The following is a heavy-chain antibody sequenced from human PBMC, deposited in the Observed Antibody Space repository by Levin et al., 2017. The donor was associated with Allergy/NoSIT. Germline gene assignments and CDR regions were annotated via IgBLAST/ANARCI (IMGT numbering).Heavy chain of an antibody. CDR3: AKETSSTSRGSFDY. V-gene: IGHV3-23*01. J-gene: IGHJ4*02. CDR2: VTGSGENT. Sequence: GGSLRLSCAASEFTFSSYAMNWVRQAPGKGLEWVSGVTGSGENTYYADSVKGRFTISRDNSKNTVYLQMNSLRAEDTAVYYCAKETSSTSRGSFDYWGQGTLVAVSS. CDR1: EFTFSSYA. D-gene: IGHD2-2*01.